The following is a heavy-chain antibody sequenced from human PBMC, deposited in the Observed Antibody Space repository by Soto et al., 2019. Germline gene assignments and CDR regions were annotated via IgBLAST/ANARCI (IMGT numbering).Heavy chain of an antibody. J-gene: IGHJ6*02. CDR3: ARSTSLGGMDV. Sequence: EVQLVESGGGLVMPGGSLRLSCIASGFSFSTYSMNWVRQAPGKGLEWVSSIRRSGDYTYYADSLKGGFTISKDNAKNSLSRQVMSLRAEDTAVYYCARSTSLGGMDVWGQVTTVTVSS. D-gene: IGHD1-1*01. CDR2: IRRSGDYT. V-gene: IGHV3-21*01. CDR1: GFSFSTYS.